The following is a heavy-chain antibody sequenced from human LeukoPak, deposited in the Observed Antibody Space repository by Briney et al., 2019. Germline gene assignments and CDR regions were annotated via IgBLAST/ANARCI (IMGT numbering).Heavy chain of an antibody. CDR3: ARGVRWYYDFWSGYYSDAFDI. CDR2: IYTSGST. V-gene: IGHV4-61*02. D-gene: IGHD3-3*01. Sequence: SRTLSLTCTVSGGSISSGSYYWSWIRQPAGKGLEWIGRIYTSGSTNYNPSLKSRVTISVDTSKNQFSLKLSSVTAADTAVYYCARGVRWYYDFWSGYYSDAFDIWGQGTMVTVSS. J-gene: IGHJ3*02. CDR1: GGSISSGSYY.